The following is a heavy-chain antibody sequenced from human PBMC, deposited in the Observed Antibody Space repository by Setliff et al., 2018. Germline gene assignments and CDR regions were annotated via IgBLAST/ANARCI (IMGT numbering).Heavy chain of an antibody. CDR3: ARAWGRRDYSYMDV. D-gene: IGHD7-27*01. Sequence: SETLSLTCTVSGGSLSSGPYYWTWIRQHPGKGLGWIGHIYYSGTTYYNPSLKSRVTISVDKSKNQFSLSLRSVTAADAAVYYCARAWGRRDYSYMDVWGRGTTVTVSS. CDR2: IYYSGTT. CDR1: GGSLSSGPYY. J-gene: IGHJ6*03. V-gene: IGHV4-31*03.